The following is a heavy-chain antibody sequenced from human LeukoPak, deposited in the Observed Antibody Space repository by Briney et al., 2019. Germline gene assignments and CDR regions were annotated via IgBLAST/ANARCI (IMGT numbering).Heavy chain of an antibody. Sequence: PGESLRLSCAASGFTVSYNYMSWVRQAPGKGLEWVSGVYSGGTTYYADSVKGRFTISRDNSKNTLYLQMNSLRAEDTAVYYCARDSGRFDVFDIWGQGTMVTVSS. V-gene: IGHV3-53*01. J-gene: IGHJ3*02. CDR3: ARDSGRFDVFDI. CDR2: VYSGGTT. D-gene: IGHD3-10*01. CDR1: GFTVSYNY.